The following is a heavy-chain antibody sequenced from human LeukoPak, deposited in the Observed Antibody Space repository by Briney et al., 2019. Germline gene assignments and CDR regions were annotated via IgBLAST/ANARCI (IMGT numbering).Heavy chain of an antibody. CDR2: FDPEDGET. D-gene: IGHD3-16*01. V-gene: IGHV1-24*01. CDR3: ATEPPRTQGGFDP. Sequence: ASVKVSCKVSGYTLTELSMHWVRQAPGKGLEWRGGFDPEDGETICAQKFQGRVTMNEETSTDTAYIELSSLRSEDTAVYYCATEPPRTQGGFDPWGQGTLVTVSS. J-gene: IGHJ5*02. CDR1: GYTLTELS.